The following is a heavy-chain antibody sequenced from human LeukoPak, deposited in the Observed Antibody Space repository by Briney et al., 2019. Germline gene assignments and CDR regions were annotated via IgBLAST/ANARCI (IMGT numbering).Heavy chain of an antibody. CDR2: IWYDGSNK. V-gene: IGHV3-33*01. CDR3: ARDGIEYSSSYNWFDP. D-gene: IGHD6-6*01. J-gene: IGHJ5*02. CDR1: GFTFSSYG. Sequence: GGSLRLSCAASGFTFSSYGMHWVRQAPGKGLEWVAVIWYDGSNKYYADSVKGRFTISRDNSKNTLYLQMNSLRAEDTAVYYCARDGIEYSSSYNWFDPWGQETLVTVSS.